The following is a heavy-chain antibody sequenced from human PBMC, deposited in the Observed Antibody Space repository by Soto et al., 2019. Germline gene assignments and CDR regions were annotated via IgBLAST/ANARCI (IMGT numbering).Heavy chain of an antibody. CDR1: AFTVSSNY. V-gene: IGHV3-66*01. CDR3: AREVYFGSGSLLDS. J-gene: IGHJ4*02. Sequence: GGSLRLSCAASAFTVSSNYMTWVRQAPGKGLEYVSVIYGGDDSYYADSVKGRFTISRDHSKNTLYLQMNSLRVEDTAVYFCAREVYFGSGSLLDSWGLGSLVTVSS. D-gene: IGHD3-10*01. CDR2: IYGGDDS.